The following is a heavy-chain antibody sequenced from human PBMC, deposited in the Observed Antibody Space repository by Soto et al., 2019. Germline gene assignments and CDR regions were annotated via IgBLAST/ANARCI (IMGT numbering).Heavy chain of an antibody. V-gene: IGHV1-69*01. CDR1: GGTFSSYA. Sequence: QVQLVQSGAEVKKPGSSVKVSCKASGGTFSSYAISWVRQAPGQGLEWMGGIIPIFGTANYAQKFQGRVTITADESTSTAYMELSSLRSEDTAVYYCARGARYCSSTSCYIYWFDPWGQGTLVTVSS. J-gene: IGHJ5*02. D-gene: IGHD2-2*02. CDR3: ARGARYCSSTSCYIYWFDP. CDR2: IIPIFGTA.